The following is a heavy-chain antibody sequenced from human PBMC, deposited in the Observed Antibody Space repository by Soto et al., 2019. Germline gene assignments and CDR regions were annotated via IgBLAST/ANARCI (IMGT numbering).Heavy chain of an antibody. Sequence: SVKVSCKASGGTFSDHSITWVRQAPGQGLEWMGGIIPIFDTPKYAQKFRGRVTMNADESTSTAYMELSSLRSDDTAVYYCARGPTYYYYGMDVWGQGTKVTVSS. J-gene: IGHJ6*02. CDR1: GGTFSDHS. CDR2: IIPIFDTP. CDR3: ARGPTYYYYGMDV. V-gene: IGHV1-69*13.